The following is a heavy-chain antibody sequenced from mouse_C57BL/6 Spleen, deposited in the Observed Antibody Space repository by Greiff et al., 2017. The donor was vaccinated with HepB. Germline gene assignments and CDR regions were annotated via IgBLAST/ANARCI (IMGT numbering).Heavy chain of an antibody. CDR2: IDPNSGGT. J-gene: IGHJ1*03. Sequence: VQLQQSGAELVKPGASVKLSCKASGYTFTSYWMHWVKQRPGRGLEWIGRIDPNSGGTKYNEKFKSKATLTVDKPSSTAYMQLSSLTSEDSAVYYGAINYYGSSYWYFDVWGTGTTVTVSS. V-gene: IGHV1-72*01. CDR1: GYTFTSYW. D-gene: IGHD1-1*01. CDR3: AINYYGSSYWYFDV.